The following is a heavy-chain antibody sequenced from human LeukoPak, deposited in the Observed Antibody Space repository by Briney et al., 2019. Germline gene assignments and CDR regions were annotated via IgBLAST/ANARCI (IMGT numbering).Heavy chain of an antibody. CDR1: GFTFSSCA. CDR2: TGSTGVST. Sequence: PGGSLRLSCAASGFTFSSCAMNWVRQAPGKGLEWVSGTGSTGVSTFYADSVKGRFTVSRDNSKNTLSLQMNSLRAGDTAVYYCAKDPGVVPAHYFDYWGQGTLVTVSS. CDR3: AKDPGVVPAHYFDY. D-gene: IGHD2-2*01. V-gene: IGHV3-23*01. J-gene: IGHJ4*02.